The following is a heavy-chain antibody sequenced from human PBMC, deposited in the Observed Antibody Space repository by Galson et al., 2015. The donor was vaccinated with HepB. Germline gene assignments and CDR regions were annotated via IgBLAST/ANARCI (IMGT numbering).Heavy chain of an antibody. CDR3: ARDAIIAVTFVYYYYGMDV. D-gene: IGHD6-19*01. Sequence: SLRLSCAASGFTFSSYWMSWVRQAPGKGLEWVANIKQDGSEKYYVDSVKGRFTISRDNAKNSLYLQMNSLRAEDTAVYYCARDAIIAVTFVYYYYGMDVWGPGTTVTVSS. CDR2: IKQDGSEK. V-gene: IGHV3-7*03. J-gene: IGHJ6*02. CDR1: GFTFSSYW.